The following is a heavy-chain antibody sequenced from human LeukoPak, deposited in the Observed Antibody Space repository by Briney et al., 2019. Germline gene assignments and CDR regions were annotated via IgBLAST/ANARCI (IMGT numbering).Heavy chain of an antibody. D-gene: IGHD5-18*01. J-gene: IGHJ4*02. CDR2: VSGGSGGT. Sequence: PGGSLRLSCAASGFTFISYSMNWVRQAPGKGLEWVSAVSGGSGGTYYPDSVKGRFTISRDNSKNTLYLQMDSLRAEDTAVYYCAKDRGLGYSYGYGFDFWGQGTLVTVSS. V-gene: IGHV3-23*01. CDR3: AKDRGLGYSYGYGFDF. CDR1: GFTFISYS.